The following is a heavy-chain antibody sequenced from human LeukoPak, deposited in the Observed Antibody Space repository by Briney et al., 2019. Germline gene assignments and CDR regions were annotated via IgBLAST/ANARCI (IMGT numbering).Heavy chain of an antibody. CDR1: GGSINNYY. CDR2: IYSSGNT. V-gene: IGHV4-4*07. J-gene: IGHJ4*02. CDR3: ARESYSSSTSGLHY. D-gene: IGHD6-6*01. Sequence: SETLSLTCTVSGGSINNYYWSWIRQAAGKGLEWIGRIYSSGNTNYNPSLKSRVTMSIDRSKNQFSLKLSSATAADTIVYYCARESYSSSTSGLHYWGQGTLVTVSS.